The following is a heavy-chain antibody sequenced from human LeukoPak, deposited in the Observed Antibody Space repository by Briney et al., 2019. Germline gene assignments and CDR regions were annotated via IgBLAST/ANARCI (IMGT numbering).Heavy chain of an antibody. CDR3: AREGYSSGLYPHYGMDV. J-gene: IGHJ6*02. CDR2: ISYDGSNK. CDR1: GFTFSSYA. V-gene: IGHV3-30-3*01. D-gene: IGHD6-19*01. Sequence: GGSLRLSCAASGFTFSSYAMHWVRQAPGKGLEWVAVISYDGSNKYYADSVKGRFTISRDNSKNTLYLQMNSLRAEDTAVYYCAREGYSSGLYPHYGMDVWGQGTTVTVSS.